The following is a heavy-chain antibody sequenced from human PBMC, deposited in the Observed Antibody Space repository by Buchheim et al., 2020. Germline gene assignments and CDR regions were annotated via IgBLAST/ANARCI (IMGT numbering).Heavy chain of an antibody. Sequence: EVQLVESGGGLVQPGGSLRLSCAASGFTFSSYSMNWVRQAPGKGLEWVSYISSSSSTIYYADSVKGRFTISRDNAKNSLYLQMNSLRAEDTAVYYCARDSNVLRFLEWLPQLQRDFDYWGQGTL. CDR1: GFTFSSYS. V-gene: IGHV3-48*01. CDR2: ISSSSSTI. D-gene: IGHD3-3*01. CDR3: ARDSNVLRFLEWLPQLQRDFDY. J-gene: IGHJ4*02.